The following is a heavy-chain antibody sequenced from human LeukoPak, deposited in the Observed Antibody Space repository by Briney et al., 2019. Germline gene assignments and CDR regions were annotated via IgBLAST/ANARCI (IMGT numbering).Heavy chain of an antibody. J-gene: IGHJ4*02. CDR3: AREDVPGDGYTAIDY. Sequence: ASVKVSCKASGYTFTGYYMHWVRQAPGQGLEWMGWINPNSGGKNYAQKFQGRVTMTRDTSISTAYMELSRLRSDDTAVYYCAREDVPGDGYTAIDYWGQGTLVTVSS. CDR1: GYTFTGYY. V-gene: IGHV1-2*02. D-gene: IGHD5-24*01. CDR2: INPNSGGK.